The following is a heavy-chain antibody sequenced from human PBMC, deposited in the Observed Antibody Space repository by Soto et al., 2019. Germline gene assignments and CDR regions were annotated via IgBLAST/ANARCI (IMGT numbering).Heavy chain of an antibody. D-gene: IGHD2-15*01. CDR1: GGTFSSYT. CDR3: ASGYCSGGSCSPNHFDY. Sequence: QVQLVQSGAEVKKPGSSVKVSCKASGGTFSSYTISWVRQAPGQGLEWMGRIIPILGIANYAQKFPGRVTITADKSTGTAYMELSSLRSEDTAVYYCASGYCSGGSCSPNHFDYWGQGTLVTVSS. V-gene: IGHV1-69*02. J-gene: IGHJ4*02. CDR2: IIPILGIA.